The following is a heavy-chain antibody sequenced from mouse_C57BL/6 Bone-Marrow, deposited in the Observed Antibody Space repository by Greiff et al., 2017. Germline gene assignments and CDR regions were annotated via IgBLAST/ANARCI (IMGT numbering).Heavy chain of an antibody. CDR2: IDPSDSYT. CDR1: GYTFTSYW. J-gene: IGHJ4*01. V-gene: IGHV1-69*01. CDR3: AREKLGSLYAMDY. Sequence: QVHVKQPGAELVMPGASVKLSCKASGYTFTSYWMPWVKQRPGQGLEWIGEIDPSDSYTNYNQKFKGKSTLAVDKSSSTAYMQLSSLTSEDSAVYDCAREKLGSLYAMDYWGQGTSVTVSS. D-gene: IGHD6-1*01.